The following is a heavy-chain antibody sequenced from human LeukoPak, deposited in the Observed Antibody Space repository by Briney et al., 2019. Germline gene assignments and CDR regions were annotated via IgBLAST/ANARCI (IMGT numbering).Heavy chain of an antibody. CDR2: ISSSSSYI. D-gene: IGHD6-19*01. J-gene: IGHJ3*02. CDR1: GFTFSSYS. V-gene: IGHV3-21*01. CDR3: ARGIAVAGILGAGGAFDI. Sequence: GGSPRLSCAASGFTFSSYSMNWVRQAPGKGLEWVSSISSSSSYIYYADSVKGRFTISRDNAKNSLYLQMNSLRAEDTAVYYCARGIAVAGILGAGGAFDIWGQGTMVTVSS.